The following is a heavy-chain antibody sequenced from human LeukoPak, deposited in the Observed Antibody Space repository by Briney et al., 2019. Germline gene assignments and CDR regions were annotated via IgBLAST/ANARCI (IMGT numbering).Heavy chain of an antibody. J-gene: IGHJ3*02. D-gene: IGHD2-21*02. CDR1: GGSFSGYY. CDR2: INHSGST. V-gene: IGHV4-34*01. Sequence: PSETLSLTCAVYGGSFSGYYWRWIRQPPGKGLEWIGEINHSGSTNYNPPLTSRVTISVDTSKNQFSLKLSSVTAADTAVYYCARVPHIVVVTAIASQAFDIWGQGTMVTVSS. CDR3: ARVPHIVVVTAIASQAFDI.